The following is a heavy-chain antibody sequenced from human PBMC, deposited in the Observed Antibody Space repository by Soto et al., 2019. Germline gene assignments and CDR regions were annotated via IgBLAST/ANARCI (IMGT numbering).Heavy chain of an antibody. Sequence: EVQLLESGGGLVQPGGSLRLSCAASGFTFSTYAMIWVRQAPGKGLAWVSVITGSGGITYYEDSVKGLFTISRDTYKNTLFLQMNRLRAEYTAVYYCAKDRYGDYGGIDYWGHGPMVTVSS. CDR1: GFTFSTYA. D-gene: IGHD4-17*01. V-gene: IGHV3-23*01. CDR2: ITGSGGIT. J-gene: IGHJ4*01. CDR3: AKDRYGDYGGIDY.